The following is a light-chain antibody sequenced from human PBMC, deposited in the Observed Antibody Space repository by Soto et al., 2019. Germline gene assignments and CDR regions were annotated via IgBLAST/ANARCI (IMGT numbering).Light chain of an antibody. V-gene: IGKV3-15*01. Sequence: EIVMTQSPATLSVSLGERATLSCRARQSGSDNLAWYQQKPGLAPRLLIYGASTRATGIPARFTGSGSGTDVTLTISSLKSEDFGIYFCQQYKTSLIYTFGQGTKLEIK. CDR1: QSGSDN. J-gene: IGKJ2*01. CDR3: QQYKTSLIYT. CDR2: GAS.